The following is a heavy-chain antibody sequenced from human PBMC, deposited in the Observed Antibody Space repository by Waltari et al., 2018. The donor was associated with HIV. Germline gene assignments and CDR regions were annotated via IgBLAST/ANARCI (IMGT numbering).Heavy chain of an antibody. Sequence: QLQLQESGPGLVKPSETLSLTCTVSGGSISSSSYYWGWIRQPPGKGLEWIGSIYYSGSTYYNPSLKSRVTISVDTSKNQFSLKLSSVTAADTAVYYCASRGAYYDSFYAFDIWGQGTMVTVSS. CDR1: GGSISSSSYY. J-gene: IGHJ3*02. CDR2: IYYSGST. D-gene: IGHD3-22*01. CDR3: ASRGAYYDSFYAFDI. V-gene: IGHV4-39*01.